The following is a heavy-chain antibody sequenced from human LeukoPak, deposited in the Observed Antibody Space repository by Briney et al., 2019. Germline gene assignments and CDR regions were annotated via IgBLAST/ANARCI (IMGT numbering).Heavy chain of an antibody. CDR2: INPNRGGT. Sequence: ASVTVSFKASGYTFTGYYMHWVRQAPGQGLEWMGWINPNRGGTNYAQKFQGRVTMTRDTSISTAYMELSRLRADDTAVYYCARGFMGTVTPHWGQGTLVTVSS. CDR3: ARGFMGTVTPH. CDR1: GYTFTGYY. V-gene: IGHV1-2*02. J-gene: IGHJ4*02. D-gene: IGHD4-17*01.